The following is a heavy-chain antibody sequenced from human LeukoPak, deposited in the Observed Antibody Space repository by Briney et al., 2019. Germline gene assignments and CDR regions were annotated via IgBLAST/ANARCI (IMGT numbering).Heavy chain of an antibody. Sequence: ASVKVSCKASGYTFTSYDINWVRQAPGQGLEWMGWMNPNSGNTGYAQKFQGRVTITGNTSISTAYMELSSLRSEGTAVYYCARGYYYDSSGYYDPYNWFDPWGQGTLVTVSS. CDR2: MNPNSGNT. CDR3: ARGYYYDSSGYYDPYNWFDP. V-gene: IGHV1-8*03. CDR1: GYTFTSYD. D-gene: IGHD3-22*01. J-gene: IGHJ5*02.